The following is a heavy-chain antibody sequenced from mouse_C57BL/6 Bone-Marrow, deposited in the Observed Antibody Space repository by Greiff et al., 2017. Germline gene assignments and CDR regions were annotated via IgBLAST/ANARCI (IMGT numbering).Heavy chain of an antibody. J-gene: IGHJ1*03. Sequence: QVQLQQPGAELVKPGASVKLSCKASGYTFTSYWMHWVKQRPGQGLEWIGMIHPNSGSTNYNEKFKGKATLTVDKSSSTAYMQLSSLTSEDSAVYYCARYSSYWYFDFWGTGTTVTVSS. V-gene: IGHV1-64*01. CDR3: ARYSSYWYFDF. CDR1: GYTFTSYW. CDR2: IHPNSGST. D-gene: IGHD1-1*01.